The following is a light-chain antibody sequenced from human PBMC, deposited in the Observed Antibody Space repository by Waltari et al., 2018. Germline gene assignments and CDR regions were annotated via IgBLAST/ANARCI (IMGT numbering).Light chain of an antibody. CDR2: SNE. J-gene: IGLJ2*01. CDR1: TSNIGSST. Sequence: QSVLIQPPSASGTPGQRVTISCSGGTSNIGSSTVNWYQQLPGTAPKLLIHSNEQLPSGVPDRIAGSQSGTSASLASSGLQSEDEAHYFCAAWDGSLNGLVFGGGTELTVL. V-gene: IGLV1-44*01. CDR3: AAWDGSLNGLV.